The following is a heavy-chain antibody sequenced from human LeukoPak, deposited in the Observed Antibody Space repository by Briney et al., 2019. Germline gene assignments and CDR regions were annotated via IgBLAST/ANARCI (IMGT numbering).Heavy chain of an antibody. CDR3: ARYAAVGYDFWSGYDY. J-gene: IGHJ4*02. CDR1: GFTFSSYA. CDR2: ISGSGGST. V-gene: IGHV3-23*01. Sequence: PGGSLRLSCAASGFTFSSYAMSWVRQAPGKGLEWVSAISGSGGSTYYADSVKGRFTISRDNSKNTLHLQMNSLRAEDTAVYYCARYAAVGYDFWSGYDYWGQGTLVTVSS. D-gene: IGHD3-3*01.